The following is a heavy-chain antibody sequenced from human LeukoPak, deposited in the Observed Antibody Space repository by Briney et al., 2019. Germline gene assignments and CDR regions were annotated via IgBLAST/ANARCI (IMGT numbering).Heavy chain of an antibody. CDR2: ISGSGGST. D-gene: IGHD3-10*01. CDR3: AKDSRGSGSRYYGMDV. Sequence: GGSLRLSCAASGFTFSSYAMSWVRQAPGKGLEWVSAISGSGGSTYYADSVKGRFTISRDNSKNTLYLQMNSLRAEDTALYYCAKDSRGSGSRYYGMDVWGQGTTVTVSS. V-gene: IGHV3-23*01. CDR1: GFTFSSYA. J-gene: IGHJ6*02.